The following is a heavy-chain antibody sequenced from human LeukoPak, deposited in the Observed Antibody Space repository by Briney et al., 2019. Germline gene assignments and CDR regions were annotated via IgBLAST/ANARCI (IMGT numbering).Heavy chain of an antibody. CDR1: GGSINGFY. D-gene: IGHD3-22*01. J-gene: IGHJ3*01. CDR3: ARLLDYDNSGDPDTFDC. V-gene: IGHV4-59*01. Sequence: SETLSLTCTVSGGSINGFYWSWIRQSPGKGLEWIAFMSCSGCTKHNPSLQRRVTLFPDTSLNNMALHLRSVTAANTAVYYCARLLDYDNSGDPDTFDCWGQGTMVTVSS. CDR2: MSCSGCT.